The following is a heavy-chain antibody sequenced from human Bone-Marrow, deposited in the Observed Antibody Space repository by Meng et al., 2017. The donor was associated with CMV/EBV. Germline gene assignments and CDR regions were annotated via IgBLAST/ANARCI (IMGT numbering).Heavy chain of an antibody. CDR2: INSDGSST. CDR3: ARQRVDCSGGSCYYNYYYYGMDV. V-gene: IGHV3-74*01. J-gene: IGHJ6*01. Sequence: GESLKISCAASGFTFSSYWMHWVRQAPGKGLVWVSRINSDGSSTSYADSVKGRFTISRDNAKNTLYLQMNSLRAEDTAVYYCARQRVDCSGGSCYYNYYYYGMDVWGQGTTVTGYS. CDR1: GFTFSSYW. D-gene: IGHD2-15*01.